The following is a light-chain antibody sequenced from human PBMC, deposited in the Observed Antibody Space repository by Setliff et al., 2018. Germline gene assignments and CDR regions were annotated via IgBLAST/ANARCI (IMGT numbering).Light chain of an antibody. CDR3: ASKTGPGTYV. CDR1: FGAYGSAY. CDR2: DVN. J-gene: IGLJ1*01. V-gene: IGLV2-14*03. Sequence: ALTQPASVSGSPEQSITISCTGEFGAYGSAYVSWYQQHPDKAPKLIIYDVNNRPSGISHRFSGSNSANTASLTISGLQAEDEAEYFCASKTGPGTYVFGTGTKGTVL.